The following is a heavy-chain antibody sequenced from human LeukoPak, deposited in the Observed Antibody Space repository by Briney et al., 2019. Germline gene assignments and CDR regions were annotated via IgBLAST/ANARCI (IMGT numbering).Heavy chain of an antibody. J-gene: IGHJ5*02. D-gene: IGHD2-15*01. CDR1: GFTFDDYA. CDR2: ISWNSGSI. CDR3: ARDNLGYCSGGSCPT. Sequence: ALRLSCAASGFTFDDYAMHWVRQAPGKGLEWVSGISWNSGSIGYADSVKGRFTISRDNAKNSLYLQMNNLRAEDTAVYYCARDNLGYCSGGSCPTWGQGTLVTVSS. V-gene: IGHV3-9*01.